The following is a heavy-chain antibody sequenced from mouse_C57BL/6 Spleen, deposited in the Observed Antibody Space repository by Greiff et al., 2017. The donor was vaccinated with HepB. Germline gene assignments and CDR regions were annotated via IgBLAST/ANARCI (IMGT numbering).Heavy chain of an antibody. Sequence: QVQLQQSGAELVRPGSSVKLSCKASGYTFTSYWMHWVKQRPIQGLEWIGNIDPSDSETHYNQKFKDKATLTVDKSSSTAYMQLSSLTSEDSAVYYCARTSITTVVGDYWGQGTTLTVSS. D-gene: IGHD1-1*01. J-gene: IGHJ2*01. CDR3: ARTSITTVVGDY. CDR2: IDPSDSET. CDR1: GYTFTSYW. V-gene: IGHV1-52*01.